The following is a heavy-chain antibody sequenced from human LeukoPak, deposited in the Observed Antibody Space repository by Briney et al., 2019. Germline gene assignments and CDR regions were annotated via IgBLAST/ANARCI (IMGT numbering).Heavy chain of an antibody. Sequence: SGTLSLTCDVSGDSISGSNWWNWVRQPPGKGLEWIGGVYHSGSTNYNPSLKSRVTMSVDKSKNQFSLELRSVTAADTAVFYCVRRRYNYGFDSWGQGTLVTVSS. D-gene: IGHD5-18*01. CDR3: VRRRYNYGFDS. J-gene: IGHJ4*02. CDR1: GDSISGSNW. CDR2: VYHSGST. V-gene: IGHV4-4*02.